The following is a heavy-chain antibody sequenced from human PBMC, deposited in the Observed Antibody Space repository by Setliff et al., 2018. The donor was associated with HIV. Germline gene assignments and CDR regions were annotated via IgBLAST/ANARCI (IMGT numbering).Heavy chain of an antibody. J-gene: IGHJ5*02. Sequence: SETLSLTCTVSGDSIISYYWGWLRQPAGKGLEWIGWIHYSGRTNFNPSLRSRATISFDTSKNQFSLNLTSVTAADTAVYYCARAPFRGGSFGWFDPWGQGTLVTVSS. CDR1: GDSIISYY. D-gene: IGHD2-15*01. V-gene: IGHV4-59*12. CDR3: ARAPFRGGSFGWFDP. CDR2: IHYSGRT.